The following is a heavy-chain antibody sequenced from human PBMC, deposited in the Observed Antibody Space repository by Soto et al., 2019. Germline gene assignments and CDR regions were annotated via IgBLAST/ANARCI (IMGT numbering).Heavy chain of an antibody. CDR1: GFAFSNYL. D-gene: IGHD1-26*01. CDR2: IKEDGSEK. CDR3: ARTNSGSYFERDY. J-gene: IGHJ4*02. V-gene: IGHV3-7*01. Sequence: HPGGSLRLSCAASGFAFSNYLMSWVRQAPGKGLEWVANIKEDGSEKYYVDSVKGRFTISRDNAKNSLYLQMNSLRAEDTAVYYCARTNSGSYFERDYWGQGTLVTVSS.